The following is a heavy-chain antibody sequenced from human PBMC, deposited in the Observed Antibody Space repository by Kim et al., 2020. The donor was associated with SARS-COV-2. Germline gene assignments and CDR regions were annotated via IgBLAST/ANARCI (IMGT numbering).Heavy chain of an antibody. V-gene: IGHV3-11*06. CDR1: GFTFSDYY. Sequence: GGSLRLSCAASGFTFSDYYMSWIRQAPGKGLEWVSYISSSSSYTNYADSVKGRFTISRDNAKNSLYLQMNSLRAEDTAVYYCARVSADSSSWSIYYYYGMDVWGQGTTVTVSS. CDR3: ARVSADSSSWSIYYYYGMDV. J-gene: IGHJ6*02. D-gene: IGHD6-13*01. CDR2: ISSSSSYT.